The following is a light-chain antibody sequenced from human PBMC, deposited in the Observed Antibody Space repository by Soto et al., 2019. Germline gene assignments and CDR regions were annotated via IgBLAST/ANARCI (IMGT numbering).Light chain of an antibody. CDR2: HVS. V-gene: IGLV2-14*03. CDR3: SSYASSSTLDV. Sequence: QSALTQPASVSGSPGQSITISCTGTSSDVGGYNYVSWYQQHPGKAPKLMIYHVSNRPSGVSNRFSGSKSGNTASLTISGLQAEDEADYYCSSYASSSTLDVFGAGTKVTVL. CDR1: SSDVGGYNY. J-gene: IGLJ1*01.